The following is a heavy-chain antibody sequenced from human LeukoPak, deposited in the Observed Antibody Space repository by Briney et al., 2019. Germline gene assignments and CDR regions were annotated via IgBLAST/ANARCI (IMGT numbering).Heavy chain of an antibody. CDR1: GGTFSSYA. D-gene: IGHD5/OR15-5a*01. Sequence: ASVKVSCKASGGTFSSYAISWVRQAPGQGLEWMGGIIPIFGTANYAQKFQGRVTMTRVTSTSTVYMELSSLRSEDTAVYYCARGDHVRIYAESAFDIWGQGTKVTVSS. CDR3: ARGDHVRIYAESAFDI. V-gene: IGHV1-69*05. CDR2: IIPIFGTA. J-gene: IGHJ3*02.